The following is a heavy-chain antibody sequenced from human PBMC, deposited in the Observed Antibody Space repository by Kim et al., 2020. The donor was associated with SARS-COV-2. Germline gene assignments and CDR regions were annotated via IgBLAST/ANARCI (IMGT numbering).Heavy chain of an antibody. Sequence: TNYADSGKGRFTISRENAENTRYLQMNSLTAEDTAVYYCARDLSGADDYWGQGTLVTVSS. J-gene: IGHJ4*02. CDR3: ARDLSGADDY. D-gene: IGHD3-10*01. V-gene: IGHV3-74*01. CDR2: T.